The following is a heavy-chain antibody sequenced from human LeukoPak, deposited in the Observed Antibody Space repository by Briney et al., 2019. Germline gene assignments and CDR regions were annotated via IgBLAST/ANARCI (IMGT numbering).Heavy chain of an antibody. CDR1: GGTFSSYA. Sequence: GASVKVSCKASGGTFSSYAISWVRQAPGQGLEWMGGIIPIFGTANYAQKFQGRVTITADESTSTAYMELSSLRSEDTAVYYCATSSTTGTTVVSYYYYYGMDVWGQGTTVTVSS. D-gene: IGHD1-1*01. V-gene: IGHV1-69*13. CDR2: IIPIFGTA. CDR3: ATSSTTGTTVVSYYYYYGMDV. J-gene: IGHJ6*02.